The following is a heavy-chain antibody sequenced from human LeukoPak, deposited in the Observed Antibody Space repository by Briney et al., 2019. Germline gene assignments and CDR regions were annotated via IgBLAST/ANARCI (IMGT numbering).Heavy chain of an antibody. D-gene: IGHD1-26*01. Sequence: SETLSLTCTVSGYSISSGYYWGWIRQPPGKGLEWIGSIYHSGSTYYNPSLKSRVTISVDTSKNQFSLKLSSVTAADTAVYYCARDVRSGSYSLDYWGRGTLVTVSS. CDR3: ARDVRSGSYSLDY. J-gene: IGHJ4*02. CDR2: IYHSGST. CDR1: GYSISSGYY. V-gene: IGHV4-38-2*02.